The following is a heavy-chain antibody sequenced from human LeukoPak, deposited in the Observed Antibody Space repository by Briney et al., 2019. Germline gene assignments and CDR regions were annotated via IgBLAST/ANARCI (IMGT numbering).Heavy chain of an antibody. V-gene: IGHV1-2*02. CDR3: ARAMVAFRPGGANYHYGMDV. CDR2: INPNSGGT. D-gene: IGHD3-10*01. CDR1: GYTFTGYY. Sequence: ASVKVSCKASGYTFTGYYMHWVRHAPGQGLEWVGWINPNSGGTNYAQKFQGRVTMTRDTSISTAYMELSSLRCDDTAGYYCARAMVAFRPGGANYHYGMDVWGQGSTVTVSS. J-gene: IGHJ6*02.